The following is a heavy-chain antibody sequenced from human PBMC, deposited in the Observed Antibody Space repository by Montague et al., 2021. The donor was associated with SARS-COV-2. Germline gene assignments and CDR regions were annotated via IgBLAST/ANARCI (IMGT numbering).Heavy chain of an antibody. D-gene: IGHD2-15*01. CDR3: ARQIQQVVLSPAKLTNWFDP. CDR1: RPSSTGGNW. J-gene: IGHJ5*02. V-gene: IGHV4-4*02. CDR2: CCHSRST. Sequence: SETLSLTCAVDRPSSTGGNWRNWVSHTPGQRPQWHGQCCHSRSTNYNPSLKSRLTLSLDKSKNQFSLNLSSVTAADTAVYYCARQIQQVVLSPAKLTNWFDPVGLGTLVTVAS.